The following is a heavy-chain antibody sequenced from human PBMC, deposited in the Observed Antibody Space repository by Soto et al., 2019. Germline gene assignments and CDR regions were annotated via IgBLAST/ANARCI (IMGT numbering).Heavy chain of an antibody. CDR2: MNPNSGNT. CDR3: ASGYYGSGRGYYLDV. J-gene: IGHJ6*03. Sequence: ASVKVSCKASGYTFTSYDINWVRQATGQGLEWMGWMNPNSGNTGYAQEFQGRVTMTRNTSISTAYMELSSLRSEDTAVYYCASGYYGSGRGYYLDVWGKWTTVTVSS. D-gene: IGHD3-10*01. CDR1: GYTFTSYD. V-gene: IGHV1-8*01.